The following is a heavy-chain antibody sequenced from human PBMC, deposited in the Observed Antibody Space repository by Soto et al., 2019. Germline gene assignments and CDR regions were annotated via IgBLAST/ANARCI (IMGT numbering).Heavy chain of an antibody. J-gene: IGHJ5*02. D-gene: IGHD6-19*01. V-gene: IGHV1-18*01. CDR2: INSYNGNT. CDR3: AREPEAGIWFDP. Sequence: SVKVSCKASGYTFTSYGISWVRQAPGQGLEWMGWINSYNGNTNYAQKLQGRVTMTTDTSTSTAYMELRSLRSDDTAVYYCAREPEAGIWFDPWGQGTLVTVS. CDR1: GYTFTSYG.